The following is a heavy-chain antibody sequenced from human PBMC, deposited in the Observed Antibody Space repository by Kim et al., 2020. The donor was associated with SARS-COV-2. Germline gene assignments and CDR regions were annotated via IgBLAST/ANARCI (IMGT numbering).Heavy chain of an antibody. J-gene: IGHJ4*02. CDR3: ARGLPRLRGGPSYYFDY. V-gene: IGHV4-34*01. D-gene: IGHD2-15*01. Sequence: LKSRVTISVDTSKNQFSLKLSSVTAADTAVYYCARGLPRLRGGPSYYFDYWGQGTLVTVSS.